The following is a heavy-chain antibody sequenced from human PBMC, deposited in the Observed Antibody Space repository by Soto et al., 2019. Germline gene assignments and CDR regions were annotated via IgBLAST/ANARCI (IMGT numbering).Heavy chain of an antibody. Sequence: QVQLVQSGAEVKKPGASVKVSCKASGSTSTTYAIHWVRQAPGQGLEWMGWINTGNGNTRYSQRFLGRVSLTTDTSASTSSMDLSSLTSEDTAVYYCARAISGYVTWGQGTLITVSS. CDR1: GSTSTTYA. V-gene: IGHV1-3*04. J-gene: IGHJ5*02. D-gene: IGHD5-12*01. CDR2: INTGNGNT. CDR3: ARAISGYVT.